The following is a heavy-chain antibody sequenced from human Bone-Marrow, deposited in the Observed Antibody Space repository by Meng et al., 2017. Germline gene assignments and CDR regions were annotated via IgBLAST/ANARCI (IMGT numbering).Heavy chain of an antibody. D-gene: IGHD1-26*01. Sequence: VQLSCAGGCLVKPGGALRLSCAESGFTFSSYGMHWVRQAPGKGLEWVAVIWYDGSNKYYADSVKGRFTISRDNSKNTLYLQMNSLRAEDTAVYYCARDSGGGSYYFDYWGQGTLVTVSS. CDR3: ARDSGGGSYYFDY. J-gene: IGHJ4*02. V-gene: IGHV3-33*01. CDR2: IWYDGSNK. CDR1: GFTFSSYG.